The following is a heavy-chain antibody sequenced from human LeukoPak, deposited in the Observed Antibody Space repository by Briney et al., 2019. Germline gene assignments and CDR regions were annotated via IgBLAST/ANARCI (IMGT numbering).Heavy chain of an antibody. CDR1: GGTFSSYA. CDR3: ARLLLAGASDAFDI. CDR2: IIPIFGTA. Sequence: SVKVSCKASGGTFSSYAISWVRQAPGQGLEWMGGIIPIFGTANYAQKFQGRVTITTDESTCTAYMELSSLRSEDTAVYYCARLLLAGASDAFDIWGQGTMVTVSS. V-gene: IGHV1-69*05. D-gene: IGHD1-26*01. J-gene: IGHJ3*02.